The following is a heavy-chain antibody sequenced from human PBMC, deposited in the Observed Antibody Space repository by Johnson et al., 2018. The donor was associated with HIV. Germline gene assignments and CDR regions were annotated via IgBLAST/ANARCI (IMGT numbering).Heavy chain of an antibody. Sequence: QVQVVESGGGVVQPGRSVRLSCAVSGLNFSDYGMHWVRQAPGTGLAWVAVISFDGSEAYYADSVKGRFTVSRDNSKNTMYLQMNSLRAEDTAVYYCARDTRQWDAFDIWGQGTMVTVSS. CDR1: GLNFSDYG. J-gene: IGHJ3*02. CDR2: ISFDGSEA. V-gene: IGHV3-30*14. CDR3: ARDTRQWDAFDI. D-gene: IGHD6-19*01.